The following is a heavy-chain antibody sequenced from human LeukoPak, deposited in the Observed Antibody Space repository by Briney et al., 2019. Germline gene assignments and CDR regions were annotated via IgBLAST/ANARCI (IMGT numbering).Heavy chain of an antibody. Sequence: ASVKVSCKASGYTFTGYYMHWVRQAPGQGLEWMGWINPNSGGTNYAQKFQGRVTMTRDTSISTAYMELSRLRSDDTAVYYCARDQGTTGTTRLGYYTDVWGKGITVTVSS. CDR3: ARDQGTTGTTRLGYYTDV. J-gene: IGHJ6*03. D-gene: IGHD1-1*01. V-gene: IGHV1-2*02. CDR2: INPNSGGT. CDR1: GYTFTGYY.